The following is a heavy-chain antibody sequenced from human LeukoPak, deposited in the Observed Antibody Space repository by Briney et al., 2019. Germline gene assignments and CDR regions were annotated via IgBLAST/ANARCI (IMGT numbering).Heavy chain of an antibody. D-gene: IGHD5-18*01. Sequence: GESLQISCKGSGYSFTSYWIGWVRQMPGKGLEWMGIIYPGDSDTRYSPSFQGQVTISADKSISTAYLQWSSLKASDTAMYYCARTRGVDTARPDGMDVWGQGITVTVSS. CDR3: ARTRGVDTARPDGMDV. V-gene: IGHV5-51*01. J-gene: IGHJ6*02. CDR2: IYPGDSDT. CDR1: GYSFTSYW.